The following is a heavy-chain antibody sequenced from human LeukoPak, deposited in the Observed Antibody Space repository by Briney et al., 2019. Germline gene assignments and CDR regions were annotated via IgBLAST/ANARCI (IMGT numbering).Heavy chain of an antibody. CDR3: TRVYTIFRVNYDAFDI. D-gene: IGHD3-3*01. CDR2: TYYTSKWFN. CDR1: GDSVSSNRAA. Sequence: SQTLSLTCAISGDSVSSNRAAWHWIRQSPSRGLEWLGRTYYTSKWFNDYAVSVKSRITINPDTSKNQFSLQLNSVTPEDTAVYYSTRVYTIFRVNYDAFDIWGQGTLVTVSS. J-gene: IGHJ3*02. V-gene: IGHV6-1*01.